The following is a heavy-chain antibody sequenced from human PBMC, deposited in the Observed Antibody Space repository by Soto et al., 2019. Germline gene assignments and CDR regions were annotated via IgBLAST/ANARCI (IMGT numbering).Heavy chain of an antibody. CDR1: GFTLSYYG. CDR2: MWYDGSNE. J-gene: IGHJ6*03. CDR3: AREFSTDSRPYGLWGSPVRLPHYYMDV. Sequence: QVQLVESGGGVVQPGRSLRLSCAASGFTLSYYGIHWVRQAPGKGLEWVAVMWYDGSNEYYADSVKGRFTISRDNSKNTLYLQMNSLRAEDTALYYCAREFSTDSRPYGLWGSPVRLPHYYMDVWGKGTTVTVSS. D-gene: IGHD3-16*01. V-gene: IGHV3-33*01.